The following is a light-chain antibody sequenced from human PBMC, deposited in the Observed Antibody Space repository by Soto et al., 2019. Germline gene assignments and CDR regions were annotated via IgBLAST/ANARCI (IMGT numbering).Light chain of an antibody. V-gene: IGLV3-21*02. J-gene: IGLJ2*01. CDR2: DDI. CDR1: NIGGKS. CDR3: QAWDTSTDPVV. Sequence: SYELTQPPSVSVAPGQTARHTCGGNNIGGKSVHWYQHKPGQAPVLVVYDDIDRPSGIPERFSGSNSGNTATLTISGVEAGDEAHYYFQAWDTSTDPVVLGGGTKETV.